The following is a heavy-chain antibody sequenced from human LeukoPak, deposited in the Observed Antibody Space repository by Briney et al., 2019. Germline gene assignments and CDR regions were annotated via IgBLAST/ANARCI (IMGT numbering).Heavy chain of an antibody. CDR3: AKDGGISTGDDR. J-gene: IGHJ5*02. CDR2: ITGSGGIT. V-gene: IGHV3-23*01. CDR1: GFTFSNYA. D-gene: IGHD1-14*01. Sequence: GGSLRLSCAASGFTFSNYAMSWVRQAPGKGLEWVSGITGSGGITHYADSVKGRFSISRDNSKNTLYLQMNSLRAEDTAVYYCAKDGGISTGDDRWGQGTLVTVSS.